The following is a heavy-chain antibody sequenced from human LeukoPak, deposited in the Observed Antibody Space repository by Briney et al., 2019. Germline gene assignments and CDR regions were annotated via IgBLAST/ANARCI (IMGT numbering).Heavy chain of an antibody. CDR3: TRDIDDVLTGDDAFDV. CDR2: ITSSGSSM. Sequence: TGGSLRLSCAGSGFTFSGYSLNWVRQAPGKGREWVSSITSSGSSMYYADSVKGRFTISRANAENSAYLQMNSLRVDDTGLYYCTRDIDDVLTGDDAFDVWGQGTVVTVSS. J-gene: IGHJ3*01. D-gene: IGHD3-9*01. V-gene: IGHV3-21*03. CDR1: GFTFSGYS.